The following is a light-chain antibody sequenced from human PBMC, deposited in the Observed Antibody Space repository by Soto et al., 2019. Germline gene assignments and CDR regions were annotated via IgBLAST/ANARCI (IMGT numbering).Light chain of an antibody. CDR3: QQYYSLPWT. V-gene: IGKV4-1*01. J-gene: IGKJ1*01. CDR2: WAS. CDR1: QSVLYNSNNDSY. Sequence: DIVMTQTPDSLAVSLGERATINCRSSQSVLYNSNNDSYLTWYQQKPGQSPKVLIYWASTRESGVPDRFSGSGSGTDFTLTISSLQAEDVAVYYCQQYYSLPWTFGQGTKVDIK.